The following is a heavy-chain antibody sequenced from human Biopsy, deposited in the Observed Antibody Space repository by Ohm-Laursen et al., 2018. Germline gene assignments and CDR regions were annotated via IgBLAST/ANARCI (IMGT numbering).Heavy chain of an antibody. J-gene: IGHJ3*02. CDR3: AKFTGYTFPWDAFDM. V-gene: IGHV3-23*01. Sequence: SLRLSCAASGFTFSSHAMSWVRQAPGKGLECVSVINGSGGSTYYADPVKGRLTISRDNSKNTLYLQMTSLGADDTAIYYCAKFTGYTFPWDAFDMWGQGTMVTVSS. D-gene: IGHD1-1*01. CDR2: INGSGGST. CDR1: GFTFSSHA.